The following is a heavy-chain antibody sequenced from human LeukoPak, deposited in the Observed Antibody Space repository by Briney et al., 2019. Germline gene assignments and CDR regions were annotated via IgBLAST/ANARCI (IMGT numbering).Heavy chain of an antibody. CDR1: GFTFSNAW. CDR3: ARAPSPPAMGTYGGMDV. CDR2: INSDGSST. D-gene: IGHD5-18*01. J-gene: IGHJ6*02. V-gene: IGHV3-74*01. Sequence: GGSLRLSCAASGFTFSNAWMSWVRQAPGKGLVWVSRINSDGSSTSYADSVKGRFTISRDNAKNTLYLQMNSLRAEDTAVYYCARAPSPPAMGTYGGMDVWGQGTTVTVSS.